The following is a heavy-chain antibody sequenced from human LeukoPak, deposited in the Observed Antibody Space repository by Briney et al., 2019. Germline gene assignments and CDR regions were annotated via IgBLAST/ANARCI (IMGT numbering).Heavy chain of an antibody. CDR3: ARDKPDRAAGHEDY. V-gene: IGHV1-18*01. CDR1: GYTFTSYA. Sequence: ASVKVSCKASGYTFTSYAISWVRQAPGQGLEWMGWINSYNGNTHYAQKLQGRVTMTTDTSTSTAYMELRSLRSDDTAVYYCARDKPDRAAGHEDYWGQGTLVTVSS. J-gene: IGHJ4*02. CDR2: INSYNGNT. D-gene: IGHD6-13*01.